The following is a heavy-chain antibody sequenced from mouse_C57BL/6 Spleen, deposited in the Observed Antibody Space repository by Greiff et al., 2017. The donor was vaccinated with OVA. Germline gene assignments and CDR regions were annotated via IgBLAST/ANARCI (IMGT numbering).Heavy chain of an antibody. CDR2: IDPETGGT. D-gene: IGHD2-3*01. J-gene: IGHJ2*01. CDR1: GYTFTDYE. Sequence: VQLQESGAELVRPGASVTLSCKASGYTFTDYEMHWVKQTPVHGLEWIGAIDPETGGTAYNQKFKGKAILTADKSSSTAYMELRSLTSEDSAVYYCTRYDYLDYWGQGTTLTVSS. V-gene: IGHV1-15*01. CDR3: TRYDYLDY.